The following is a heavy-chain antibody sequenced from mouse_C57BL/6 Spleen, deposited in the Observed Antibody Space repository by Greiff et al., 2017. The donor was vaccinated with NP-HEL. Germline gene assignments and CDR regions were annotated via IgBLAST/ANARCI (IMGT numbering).Heavy chain of an antibody. Sequence: VQLQQSGPELVKPGASVKISCKASGYAFSSSWMNWVKQRPGKGLEWIGRIYPGDGDTNYNGKFKGKATLTADKSSSTAYMQLSSLTSEDSAVYFCARSEDYCNWYFEVWGTGTTVTVSS. CDR1: GYAFSSSW. V-gene: IGHV1-82*01. CDR2: IYPGDGDT. D-gene: IGHD2-1*01. J-gene: IGHJ1*03. CDR3: ARSEDYCNWYFEV.